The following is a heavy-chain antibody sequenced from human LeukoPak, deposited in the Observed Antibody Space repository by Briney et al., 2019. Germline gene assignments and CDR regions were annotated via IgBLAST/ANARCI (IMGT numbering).Heavy chain of an antibody. CDR3: ARGRIAVAGYYYYYYMDV. D-gene: IGHD6-19*01. V-gene: IGHV4-4*07. CDR1: GGSISSYY. CDR2: IYTSGST. J-gene: IGHJ6*03. Sequence: PSEILSLTCTVSGGSISSYYWSWIRQPAGKGLEWIGRIYTSGSTNYNPSLKSRVTMSVDTSKNQFSLKLSSVTAADTAVYYCARGRIAVAGYYYYYYMDVWGKGTTVTVSS.